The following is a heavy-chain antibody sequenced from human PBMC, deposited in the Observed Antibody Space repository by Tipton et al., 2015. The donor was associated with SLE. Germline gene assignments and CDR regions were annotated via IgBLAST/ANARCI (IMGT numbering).Heavy chain of an antibody. CDR2: INYSGST. Sequence: TLSLTCTVSGGFISSYYWGWIRQTPGKGLEWIGYINYSGSTTYNPSVKSRVSISVDTSKNQFSLKLNSATAADTGVYYCARGVAFDSWGQGTLVTVSS. CDR1: GGFISSYY. J-gene: IGHJ4*02. V-gene: IGHV4-59*01. CDR3: ARGVAFDS.